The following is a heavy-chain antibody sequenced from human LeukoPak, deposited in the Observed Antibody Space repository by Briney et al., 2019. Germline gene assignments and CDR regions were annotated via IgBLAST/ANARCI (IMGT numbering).Heavy chain of an antibody. J-gene: IGHJ4*02. CDR1: GFTFDDYG. CDR3: ARVGEKAFHLWPEIDY. D-gene: IGHD5-24*01. Sequence: GGSLRLSCVASGFTFDDYGMSWVRQAPGKGLEWVSGINWSGGNTGYVDSVKGRFTISRDNAKNSLYLQMNSLRAEDTAVYYCARVGEKAFHLWPEIDYWGQGTLVTVSS. V-gene: IGHV3-20*04. CDR2: INWSGGNT.